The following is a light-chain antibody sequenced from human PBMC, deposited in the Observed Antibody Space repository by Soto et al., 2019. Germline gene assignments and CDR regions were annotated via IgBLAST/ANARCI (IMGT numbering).Light chain of an antibody. Sequence: QSALTQPASVSGSPGQSITISCTGTSSDVGNYPLVSWYQQHPGKAPKLVIYEVNKWPSGVSNRFSGSRSGYTASLTISGLQADDEADYYCSSYAGTRVVFGGGTKVTVL. V-gene: IGLV2-23*02. CDR3: SSYAGTRVV. J-gene: IGLJ2*01. CDR2: EVN. CDR1: SSDVGNYPL.